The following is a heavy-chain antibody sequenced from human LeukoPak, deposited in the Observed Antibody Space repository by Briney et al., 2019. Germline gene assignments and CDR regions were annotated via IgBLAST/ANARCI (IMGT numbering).Heavy chain of an antibody. Sequence: GGSLRLSCAASGFTVANDRMSWVRQAPGKGLEWVSTVYGGGNTAYADSVKGRFTISRDTSKNTLLLQMNSLRAEDTALYFCARERFGAIVENWGQGALVIVSS. V-gene: IGHV3-53*01. CDR3: ARERFGAIVEN. D-gene: IGHD5-24*01. CDR1: GFTVANDR. J-gene: IGHJ4*02. CDR2: VYGGGNT.